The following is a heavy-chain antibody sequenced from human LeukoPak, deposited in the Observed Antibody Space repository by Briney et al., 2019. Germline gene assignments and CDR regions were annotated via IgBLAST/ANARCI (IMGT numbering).Heavy chain of an antibody. Sequence: GGSLRLSCATSGFTFSSYSMNWVRQAPGKGLEWVSYISSSSTIYYADSVKGRFTISRDNAKNSLYLQMNSLRAEDTAVYYCARDRDDLRYLDYWGQGTLVTVSS. CDR3: ARDRDDLRYLDY. D-gene: IGHD5/OR15-5a*01. V-gene: IGHV3-48*01. CDR1: GFTFSSYS. J-gene: IGHJ4*02. CDR2: ISSSSTI.